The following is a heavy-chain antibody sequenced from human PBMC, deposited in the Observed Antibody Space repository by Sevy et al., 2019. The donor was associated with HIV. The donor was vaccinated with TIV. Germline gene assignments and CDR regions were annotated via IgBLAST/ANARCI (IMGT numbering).Heavy chain of an antibody. CDR3: AKMNY. CDR2: ISWDSARI. CDR1: GFAFDDSV. Sequence: GGSLRLSCEASGFAFDDSVTHWVRQAPGKGLEWVAGISWDSARIAYADSIEGRFTISRDNAKNSLYLQMNSLRTEDTALYYCAKMNYWGQGTLVTVSS. J-gene: IGHJ4*02. V-gene: IGHV3-9*01.